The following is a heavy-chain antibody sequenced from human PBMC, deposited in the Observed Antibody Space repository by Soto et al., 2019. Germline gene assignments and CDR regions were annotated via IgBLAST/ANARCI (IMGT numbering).Heavy chain of an antibody. Sequence: EVQLLESGGGLVQPGGSLRLSCAASGFTFSSYAMSWVRQAPGKGLEWVSVISGSGDSTYYADSVKGRFTISRDNAKNTLYLQMNSLRAEDTAGYYCAKRAAGTSFDYWGQGTLVTVSS. CDR2: ISGSGDST. V-gene: IGHV3-23*01. CDR1: GFTFSSYA. D-gene: IGHD6-13*01. CDR3: AKRAAGTSFDY. J-gene: IGHJ4*02.